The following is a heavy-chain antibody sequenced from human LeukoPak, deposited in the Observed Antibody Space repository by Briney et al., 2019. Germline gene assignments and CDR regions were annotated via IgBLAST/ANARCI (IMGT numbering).Heavy chain of an antibody. V-gene: IGHV1-2*02. CDR2: INPNSGGT. Sequence: ASVKVSCKASGYTFTGYYMHWVRQAPGQGLEWMGWINPNSGGTNYAQKFQGRVTMTRDTSISTAYMELSSLRSEDTAVYYCARAAAGLDYWGQGTLVTVSS. D-gene: IGHD6-13*01. J-gene: IGHJ4*02. CDR3: ARAAAGLDY. CDR1: GYTFTGYY.